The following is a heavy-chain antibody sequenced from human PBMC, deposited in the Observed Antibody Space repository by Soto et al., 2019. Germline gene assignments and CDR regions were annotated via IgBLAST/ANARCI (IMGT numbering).Heavy chain of an antibody. Sequence: SDILILNCTVLGCSISSISYYWGWIRQRPGNGLDWIGSIYYSGSTYYNPSLKSRVTISVDTSKNQFSLKLNSVTAADTAVYYCANYSPDYYDSSGYYWPFDYWGQGTLVTVS. D-gene: IGHD3-22*01. J-gene: IGHJ4*02. CDR3: ANYSPDYYDSSGYYWPFDY. CDR1: GCSISSISYY. V-gene: IGHV4-39*01. CDR2: IYYSGST.